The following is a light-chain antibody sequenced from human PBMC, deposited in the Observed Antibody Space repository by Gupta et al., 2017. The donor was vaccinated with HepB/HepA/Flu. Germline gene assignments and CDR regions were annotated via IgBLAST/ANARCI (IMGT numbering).Light chain of an antibody. V-gene: IGKV1-39*01. CDR1: QSISSY. Sequence: DIQVTHSPSSLSASVGDRLTITCQARQSISSYLNWYQQKPGKAPKLMIYAATRLQSGVPSRFSGSGSGKDFTITISRLQHEDFETYYCQHSNSTPWTFGQGTKVEIK. CDR3: QHSNSTPWT. CDR2: AAT. J-gene: IGKJ1*01.